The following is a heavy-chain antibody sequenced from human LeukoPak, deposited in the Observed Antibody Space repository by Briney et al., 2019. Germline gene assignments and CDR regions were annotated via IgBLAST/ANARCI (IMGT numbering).Heavy chain of an antibody. CDR1: RYTFTGYY. CDR2: INPNSVGT. J-gene: IGHJ4*02. Sequence: ASVKISCKTSRYTFTGYYMHWVRQAPGQGLEWMGWINPNSVGTNYAQKIQGRVTMTRDTTISTAYMGMSRLRADDTSVYYCARVVDYYGSGSYEVFDYWGQGTLVTVSS. D-gene: IGHD3-10*01. CDR3: ARVVDYYGSGSYEVFDY. V-gene: IGHV1-2*02.